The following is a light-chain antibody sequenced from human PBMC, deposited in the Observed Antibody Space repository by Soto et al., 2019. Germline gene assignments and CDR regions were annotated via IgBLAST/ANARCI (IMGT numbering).Light chain of an antibody. CDR2: EGS. CDR1: SSDVGSYNL. V-gene: IGLV2-23*01. CDR3: CSYAGSSTPTYV. J-gene: IGLJ1*01. Sequence: LTQPASVSGSPGQSITISCTGTSSDVGSYNLVSWYQQHPGKAPKLMIYEGSKRPSGVSNRFSGSKSGNTASLTISGLQAEDEADYYCCSYAGSSTPTYVFGTGTKVTVL.